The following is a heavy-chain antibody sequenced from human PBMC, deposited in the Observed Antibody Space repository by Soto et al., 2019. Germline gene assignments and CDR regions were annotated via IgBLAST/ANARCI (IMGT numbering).Heavy chain of an antibody. V-gene: IGHV3-30-3*01. CDR1: GFTFSSYA. J-gene: IGHJ6*02. CDR3: ARGGGSIVVVTATRRADYGMDV. Sequence: QVQLVESGGGVVQPGRSLRLSCAASGFTFSSYAMHWVRQAPGKGLEWVAVISYDGSNKYYADSVKGRFTISRDNSKNTLYLQMNSLRAEDTAVYYCARGGGSIVVVTATRRADYGMDVWGQGTTVTVSS. D-gene: IGHD2-21*02. CDR2: ISYDGSNK.